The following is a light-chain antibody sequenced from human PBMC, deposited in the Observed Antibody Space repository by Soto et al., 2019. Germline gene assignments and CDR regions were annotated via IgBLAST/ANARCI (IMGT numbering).Light chain of an antibody. Sequence: DIQLTQSPSFLSASVGDRVTITCRASQGINSYLAWYQQKPGKVPKLLIYAASTLQSGVPSRFSGSGSGTDFTLTISSLQPEDFATYYCQQINSYPITFGQGTGLEI. V-gene: IGKV1-9*01. CDR3: QQINSYPIT. J-gene: IGKJ5*01. CDR2: AAS. CDR1: QGINSY.